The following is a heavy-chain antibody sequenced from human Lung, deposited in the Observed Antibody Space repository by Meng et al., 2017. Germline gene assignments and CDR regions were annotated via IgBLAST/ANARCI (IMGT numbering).Heavy chain of an antibody. V-gene: IGHV4-34*01. Sequence: QVQLKQLGAGLLKPSVTLSLTCVVSGGSFSDYYWSWIRQPPGKGLEWIGEINHSGSTNYTPSLESRATISVDTSQNNLSLKLSSVTAADSAVYYCARGPTTMAHDFDYWGQGTLVTVSS. J-gene: IGHJ4*02. CDR3: ARGPTTMAHDFDY. D-gene: IGHD4-11*01. CDR1: GGSFSDYY. CDR2: INHSGST.